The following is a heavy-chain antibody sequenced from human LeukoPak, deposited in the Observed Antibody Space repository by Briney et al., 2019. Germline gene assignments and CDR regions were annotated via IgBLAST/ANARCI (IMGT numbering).Heavy chain of an antibody. Sequence: GGSLRLSCAASGFTFSSYWMHWVRQAPGKGLVWVSRINSDGSSTSYADSVKGRFTISRDNAKNTLYLQINSLRAEDTAVYYCARDSSGWNGMDVWGQGTTVTVSS. V-gene: IGHV3-74*01. CDR1: GFTFSSYW. CDR3: ARDSSGWNGMDV. J-gene: IGHJ6*02. D-gene: IGHD6-19*01. CDR2: INSDGSST.